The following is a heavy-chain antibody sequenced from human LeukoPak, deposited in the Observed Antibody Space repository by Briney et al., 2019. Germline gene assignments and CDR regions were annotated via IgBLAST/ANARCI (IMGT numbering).Heavy chain of an antibody. CDR2: INPNSGGT. J-gene: IGHJ4*02. D-gene: IGHD5-12*01. Sequence: VASVKVSCKASGYTFTGYYLHWVRQAPGQGLEWMGWINPNSGGTNYAQIFQDRVIMTRDTSISTAYMELSRLRSDDTAVYYCARGGYSGSDYGVIVYWAQGPLVTVSS. V-gene: IGHV1-2*02. CDR3: ARGGYSGSDYGVIVY. CDR1: GYTFTGYY.